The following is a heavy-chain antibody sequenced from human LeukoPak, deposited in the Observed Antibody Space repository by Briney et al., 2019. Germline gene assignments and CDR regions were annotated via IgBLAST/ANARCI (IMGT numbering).Heavy chain of an antibody. J-gene: IGHJ6*02. CDR3: ARDNWNYGSSMDV. V-gene: IGHV4-59*01. Sequence: PSETLSLTCTVSGVSISSYYWSWIRQPPGKGLEWIGYIYYSGSTNYNPSLKSRVTISVDTSKNQFSLKLSSVTAADTAVYYCARDNWNYGSSMDVWGQGTTVTVSS. CDR2: IYYSGST. CDR1: GVSISSYY. D-gene: IGHD1-7*01.